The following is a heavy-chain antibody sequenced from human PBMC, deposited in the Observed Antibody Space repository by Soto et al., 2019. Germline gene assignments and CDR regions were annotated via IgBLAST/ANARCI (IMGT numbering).Heavy chain of an antibody. CDR3: ARDDPYSSGAGGYYYYYYGMDV. CDR2: ISSSSSTI. V-gene: IGHV3-48*01. D-gene: IGHD6-19*01. J-gene: IGHJ6*02. Sequence: GGSLRLSCAASGFTFSSYSMNWVRQAPGKGLEWVSYISSSSSTIYYADSVKGRFTISRDNAKNSLYLQMNSLRAEDTAVYYWARDDPYSSGAGGYYYYYYGMDVWGQGTTVTVSS. CDR1: GFTFSSYS.